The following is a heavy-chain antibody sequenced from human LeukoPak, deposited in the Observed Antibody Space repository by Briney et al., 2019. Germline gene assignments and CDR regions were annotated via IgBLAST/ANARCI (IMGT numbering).Heavy chain of an antibody. J-gene: IGHJ6*02. CDR3: ARGRYCSGGSCTYYYYYGMDV. CDR2: TYSGGST. V-gene: IGHV3-53*01. D-gene: IGHD2-15*01. CDR1: GFTVSSNY. Sequence: GGSLILSCAASGFTVSSNYMSWVRQAPGKGLEWVSVTYSGGSTFYADSVKGRFTISRDNSKNTLYLQMNSLRAEDTAVYYCARGRYCSGGSCTYYYYYGMDVWGQGTTVTVSS.